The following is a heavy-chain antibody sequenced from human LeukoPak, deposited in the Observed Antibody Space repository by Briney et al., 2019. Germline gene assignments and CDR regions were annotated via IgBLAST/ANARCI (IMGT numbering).Heavy chain of an antibody. CDR1: GYTFSDYY. Sequence: GASVKVSCKASGYTFSDYYMHWVRQAPGQGLEWMGWINPNSGGTNYVQKFQGRVTMTRDTSISTAYMEVSRLRSDDTAVYYCARADGSAWPTGEFDYWGRGTLVTVSS. D-gene: IGHD6-19*01. V-gene: IGHV1-2*02. CDR2: INPNSGGT. J-gene: IGHJ4*02. CDR3: ARADGSAWPTGEFDY.